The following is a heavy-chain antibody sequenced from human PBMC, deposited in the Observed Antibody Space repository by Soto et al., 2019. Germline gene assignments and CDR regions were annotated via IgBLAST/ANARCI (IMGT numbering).Heavy chain of an antibody. CDR2: IYWDDDK. J-gene: IGHJ4*02. Sequence: SGPTLVNPTQTLTLTCTFSGFSLSTSDVGVGWIRQPPGKALEWLAIIYWDDDKRYSPSLKSRLTITKDTSKNQVVLTVTNMDPVDTATYYCAHSQYNRSSFDYWGQGTLVTVSS. V-gene: IGHV2-5*02. D-gene: IGHD6-6*01. CDR1: GFSLSTSDVG. CDR3: AHSQYNRSSFDY.